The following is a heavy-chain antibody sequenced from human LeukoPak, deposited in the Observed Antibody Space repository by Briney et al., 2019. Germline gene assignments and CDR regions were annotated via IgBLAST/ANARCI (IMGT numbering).Heavy chain of an antibody. D-gene: IGHD7-27*01. J-gene: IGHJ4*02. CDR2: IKSKTDGGTT. CDR1: GFTVTNAW. Sequence: PGGSLRLSCAASGFTVTNAWMSWVRHAPGKGLEWVGRIKSKTDGGTTDYAAPVKGRFTISRDDSKNTLYLQMNSLKTEDTAVYFCTNDMNWGFSFDYRGQGIVVTVSS. V-gene: IGHV3-15*01. CDR3: TNDMNWGFSFDY.